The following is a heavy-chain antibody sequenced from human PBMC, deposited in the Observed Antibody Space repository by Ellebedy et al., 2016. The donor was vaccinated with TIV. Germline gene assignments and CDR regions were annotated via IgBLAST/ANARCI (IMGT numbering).Heavy chain of an antibody. CDR2: ISVGGST. CDR3: ATETFNDADLILWGLFSM. J-gene: IGHJ3*02. D-gene: IGHD3-16*01. CDR1: GFTVNSNY. Sequence: GESLKISCVVSGFTVNSNYMSWVRQAPGTGLEWVSVISVGGSTYYADSVKGRFTISRDNSKNTPLLQMNSLRSDDTAVYYCATETFNDADLILWGLFSMWGQGTTVTVSS. V-gene: IGHV3-66*01.